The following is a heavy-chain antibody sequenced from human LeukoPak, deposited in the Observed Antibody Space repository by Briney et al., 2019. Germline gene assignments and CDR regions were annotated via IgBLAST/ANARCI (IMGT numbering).Heavy chain of an antibody. J-gene: IGHJ4*02. D-gene: IGHD1-26*01. CDR3: ARVTSGTYHY. Sequence: GASVTVSCKASGYTFTDYYLHWVRQAPGQGLEWMGLINAKNGGTEYAQKFRGRVTLTRYTSISTAYMVLTSLRYDDTAVYYCARVTSGTYHYWGQGTLVTISS. CDR2: INAKNGGT. CDR1: GYTFTDYY. V-gene: IGHV1-2*02.